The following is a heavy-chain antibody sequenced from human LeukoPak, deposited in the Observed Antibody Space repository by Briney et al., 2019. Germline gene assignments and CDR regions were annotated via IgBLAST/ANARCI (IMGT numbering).Heavy chain of an antibody. Sequence: KSSETLSLTCAVYGGSFSGYYWSWIRQPPGKGLEWIGEINHSGSTNYNPSLKSRVTISVDTSKNQFSLKLSSVTAADTAVYYCARIPLGGYVTFDYWGQGTLVTVSS. D-gene: IGHD5-12*01. CDR1: GGSFSGYY. CDR2: INHSGST. CDR3: ARIPLGGYVTFDY. J-gene: IGHJ4*02. V-gene: IGHV4-34*01.